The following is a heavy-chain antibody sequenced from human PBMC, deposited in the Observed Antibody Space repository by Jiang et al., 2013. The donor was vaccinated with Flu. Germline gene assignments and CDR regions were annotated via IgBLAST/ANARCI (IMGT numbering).Heavy chain of an antibody. D-gene: IGHD2-15*01. CDR3: ARDLGSGGNSDY. V-gene: IGHV4-38-2*02. J-gene: IGHJ4*02. Sequence: RQPPGKGLEWIGSIRHSGSPNYNPSLKSRVTISIDKSKNQFSLKVTSVTAADTAVYYCARDLGSGGNSDYWGQGTLVTVSS. CDR2: IRHSGSP.